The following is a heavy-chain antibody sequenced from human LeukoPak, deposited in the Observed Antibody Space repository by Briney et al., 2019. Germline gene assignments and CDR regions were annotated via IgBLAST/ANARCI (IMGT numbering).Heavy chain of an antibody. CDR3: ARVRYNWNYGADY. Sequence: PSETLSLTCAVYGGSFSGYYWSWIRQPPGKGLEWIGEINHSGSTNYNPSLKSRVNISVDTYKNQFSLKLSSVTAADTAVYYCARVRYNWNYGADYWGQGTLVTVSS. CDR2: INHSGST. D-gene: IGHD1-7*01. CDR1: GGSFSGYY. J-gene: IGHJ4*02. V-gene: IGHV4-34*01.